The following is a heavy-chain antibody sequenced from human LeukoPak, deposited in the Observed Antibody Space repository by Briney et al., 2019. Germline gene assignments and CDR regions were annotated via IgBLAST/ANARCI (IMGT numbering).Heavy chain of an antibody. CDR1: GGTFSSYA. J-gene: IGHJ5*02. V-gene: IGHV1-69*13. Sequence: SVKVSCTASGGTFSSYAISWVRQAPGQGLEWMGGIIPIFGTANYAQKVQGRVTITADESTSTDYMELSSLRSEDTAVYYCARVKKWSKKDWINSLPVDPWGQGTLVTVSS. D-gene: IGHD1-1*01. CDR2: IIPIFGTA. CDR3: ARVKKWSKKDWINSLPVDP.